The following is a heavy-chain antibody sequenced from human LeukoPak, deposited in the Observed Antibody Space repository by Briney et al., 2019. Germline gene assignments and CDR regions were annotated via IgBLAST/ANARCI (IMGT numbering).Heavy chain of an antibody. J-gene: IGHJ4*02. V-gene: IGHV3-11*06. Sequence: PGGSLRLFCAASGFTFSDYYMSWIRQAPGKGLEWVSYISSSSSYTNYADSVKGRFTISRDNAKNSLYLQINSLRAEDTAVYYCARVSGDIVVVVAAIFDYWGQGTLVTVSS. CDR2: ISSSSSYT. CDR1: GFTFSDYY. D-gene: IGHD2-15*01. CDR3: ARVSGDIVVVVAAIFDY.